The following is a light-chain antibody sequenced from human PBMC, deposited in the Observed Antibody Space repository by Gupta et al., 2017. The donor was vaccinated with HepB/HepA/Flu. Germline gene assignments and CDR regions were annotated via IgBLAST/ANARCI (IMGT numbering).Light chain of an antibody. CDR3: QSYDSSNQGV. Sequence: NFMLTQPHSVSESPGQTVTISCTGSSGSIASNYVQWYQQRPGSAPTTVIYEDNQRPSGVPDRVSGPIDSSSNAASLTISGLKTEDEADYYCQSYDSSNQGVFGGGTKLTVL. J-gene: IGLJ3*02. CDR2: EDN. V-gene: IGLV6-57*02. CDR1: SGSIASNY.